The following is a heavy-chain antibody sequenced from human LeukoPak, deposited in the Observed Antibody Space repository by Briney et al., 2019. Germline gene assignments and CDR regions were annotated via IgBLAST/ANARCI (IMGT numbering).Heavy chain of an antibody. V-gene: IGHV3-33*06. J-gene: IGHJ4*02. Sequence: PGRSLRLSCAASGFTFSSYGMHWVRQAPGKGLEWVAVIWYDGSNKYYADSVKGRFTISRDNSKNTLYLQMNSLRAEDTAVYYCAKDGDGYCSSTSCYTIPGYWGQGTLVTVSS. D-gene: IGHD2-2*02. CDR2: IWYDGSNK. CDR1: GFTFSSYG. CDR3: AKDGDGYCSSTSCYTIPGY.